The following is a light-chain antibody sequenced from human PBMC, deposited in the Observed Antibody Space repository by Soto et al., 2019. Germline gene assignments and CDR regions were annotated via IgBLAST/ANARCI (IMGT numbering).Light chain of an antibody. CDR1: QGIGND. CDR2: AAS. V-gene: IGKV1-17*01. Sequence: DLQMTQSPSSLSASVGDRVTITCRASQGIGNDLGWYQQRPGKAPKRLSYAASTLQSGVPSRFSGSGSGRDFTLTICSLQPEDFSTFFCLQHNDYPRTFSQGTTVEIK. J-gene: IGKJ1*01. CDR3: LQHNDYPRT.